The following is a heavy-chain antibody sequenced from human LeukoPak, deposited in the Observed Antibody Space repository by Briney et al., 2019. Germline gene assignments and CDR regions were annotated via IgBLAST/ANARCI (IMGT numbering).Heavy chain of an antibody. CDR1: GGTFSSNA. Sequence: SVKVSCKASGGTFSSNAISWVRQAHGQGLEWMGKIIPIFGSTNYAQKLQGRVTITADEATSTVYMELSSLRSDDTAVYYCARREYTSGWFSRSPEAFDIWGLGTMVTASS. CDR3: ARREYTSGWFSRSPEAFDI. J-gene: IGHJ3*02. D-gene: IGHD6-19*01. V-gene: IGHV1-69*13. CDR2: IIPIFGST.